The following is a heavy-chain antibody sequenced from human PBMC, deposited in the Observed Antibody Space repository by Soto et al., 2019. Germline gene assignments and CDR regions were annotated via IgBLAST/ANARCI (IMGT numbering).Heavy chain of an antibody. CDR2: IYYSGSN. Sequence: PAALSLTCTFSVGSVTIYYWSCIRQPPGKALEWIGTIYYSGSNNYNPSLKSRVSLSVDTSKNQFSLKVGSVTAADTAVYFCARALYGSGVLDVWGQGTTVTVSS. CDR1: VGSVTIYY. D-gene: IGHD3-10*01. CDR3: ARALYGSGVLDV. V-gene: IGHV4-59*02. J-gene: IGHJ6*01.